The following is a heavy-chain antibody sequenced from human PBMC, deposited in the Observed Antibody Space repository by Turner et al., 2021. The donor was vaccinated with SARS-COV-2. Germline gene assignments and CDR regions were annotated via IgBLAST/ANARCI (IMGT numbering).Heavy chain of an antibody. CDR1: GFTFSSYS. V-gene: IGHV3-21*01. D-gene: IGHD3-22*01. Sequence: EVQLVESGGGLVKPGGSLRLSCAASGFTFSSYSMNWVRQAPGKGLEGVSSISSSRRYIYYADSVKGRFTISRDNAKNSLYLQMNSLRAEDTAVYYCARSPTTPGFYYDSSGYYTPYYFDYWGQGTLVTVSS. CDR2: ISSSRRYI. J-gene: IGHJ4*02. CDR3: ARSPTTPGFYYDSSGYYTPYYFDY.